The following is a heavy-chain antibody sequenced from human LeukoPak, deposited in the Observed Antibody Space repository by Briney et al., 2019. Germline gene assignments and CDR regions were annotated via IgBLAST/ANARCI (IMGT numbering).Heavy chain of an antibody. CDR3: ARDTAAGTKFDP. D-gene: IGHD6-13*01. V-gene: IGHV1-69*04. CDR2: IIPILGIA. CDR1: GGTFSSYA. J-gene: IGHJ5*02. Sequence: SVKVSCKASGGTFSSYAISWVRQAPGQGLEWMGRIIPILGIANYAQKFQGRVTITADKSTSTAYMELSSLRSEDTAVYYCARDTAAGTKFDPWGQGTLVTVPS.